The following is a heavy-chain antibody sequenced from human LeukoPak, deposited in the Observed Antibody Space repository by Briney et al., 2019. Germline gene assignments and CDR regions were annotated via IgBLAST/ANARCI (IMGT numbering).Heavy chain of an antibody. V-gene: IGHV4-34*01. Sequence: SETLSLTCAVYGGSFSGYYWSWIRQPPGKGLEWIGEINHSGSTNYNPSLRSRVTISVDTSKNQFSLKLSSVTAADTAVYYCARVWYYYDSSGYYAQGFDYWGQGTLVTVSS. J-gene: IGHJ4*02. CDR1: GGSFSGYY. D-gene: IGHD3-22*01. CDR2: INHSGST. CDR3: ARVWYYYDSSGYYAQGFDY.